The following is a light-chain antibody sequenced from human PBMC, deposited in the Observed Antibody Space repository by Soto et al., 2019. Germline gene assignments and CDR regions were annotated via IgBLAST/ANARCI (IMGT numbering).Light chain of an antibody. J-gene: IGKJ3*01. V-gene: IGKV1-5*03. CDR2: KAS. Sequence: DIQMTQSPSTLSASVGDRVTITCRASQSISSWLARYQQKPGKAPNLLIYKASSLESGVPSRFSGSESGTEFTLTISSLQPDDFATYYCQQYNSYPFTFGPGTKVDIK. CDR3: QQYNSYPFT. CDR1: QSISSW.